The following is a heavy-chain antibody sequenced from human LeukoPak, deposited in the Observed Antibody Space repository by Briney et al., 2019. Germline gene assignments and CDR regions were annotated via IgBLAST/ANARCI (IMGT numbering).Heavy chain of an antibody. CDR3: ARDMSGTMVRGVIIY. CDR2: IRYDGSNK. V-gene: IGHV3-30*02. J-gene: IGHJ4*02. Sequence: GGTLRLSCAASGFTFSNYGMHWVRQAPGKGPEWVAYIRYDGSNKYYADSVKGRSTISRDNAKNSLYLQMNSLRAEDTAVYYCARDMSGTMVRGVIIYWGQGTLVTVSS. CDR1: GFTFSNYG. D-gene: IGHD3-10*01.